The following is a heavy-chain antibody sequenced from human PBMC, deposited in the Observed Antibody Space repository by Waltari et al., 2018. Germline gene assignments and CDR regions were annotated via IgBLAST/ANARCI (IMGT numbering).Heavy chain of an antibody. CDR3: AKDSDTAMAYFDY. V-gene: IGHV3-30*18. CDR1: GFTFSSYG. D-gene: IGHD5-18*01. J-gene: IGHJ4*02. Sequence: QVQLVESGGGVVQPGRSLRLSCAASGFTFSSYGMHWVRQAPGKGLEWVAVISYDGSNKYYADSVKGRVTISRDNSKNTLYLQMNSLRAEDTAVYYCAKDSDTAMAYFDYWGQGTLVTVSS. CDR2: ISYDGSNK.